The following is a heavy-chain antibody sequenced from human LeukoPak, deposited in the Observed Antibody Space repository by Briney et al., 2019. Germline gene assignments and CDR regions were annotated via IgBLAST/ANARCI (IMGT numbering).Heavy chain of an antibody. J-gene: IGHJ4*02. CDR2: ISYDGSNK. D-gene: IGHD5-18*01. CDR3: VRDPAYTYDYFDY. V-gene: IGHV3-30-3*01. CDR1: GFTFSYYT. Sequence: GGSLRLSCAASGFTFSYYTMHWVRQAPGKGLEWVAVISYDGSNKYYADSVKGRFTISRDNSKNTLYLQMNSLRAEDTAVYYCVRDPAYTYDYFDYWGQGTLVTVSS.